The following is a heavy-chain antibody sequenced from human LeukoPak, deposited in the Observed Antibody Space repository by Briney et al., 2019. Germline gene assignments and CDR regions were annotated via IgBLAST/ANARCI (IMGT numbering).Heavy chain of an antibody. D-gene: IGHD3-3*01. Sequence: ASVKVSCKVSGYTLTELSMHRVRQAPGKGLEWMGGFDPEDGETIYAQKFQGRVTMTEDTSTDTAYMELSSLRSEDTAVYYCATASGGRGQLRSLSNWFDPWGQGTLVTVSS. CDR3: ATASGGRGQLRSLSNWFDP. J-gene: IGHJ5*02. CDR1: GYTLTELS. CDR2: FDPEDGET. V-gene: IGHV1-24*01.